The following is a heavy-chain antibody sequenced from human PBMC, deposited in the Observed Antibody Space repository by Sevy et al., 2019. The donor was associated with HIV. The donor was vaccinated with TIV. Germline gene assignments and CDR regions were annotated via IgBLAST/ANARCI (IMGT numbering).Heavy chain of an antibody. CDR3: AKSMTIFGVVNRAGRFDA. CDR1: GLNFGYYD. J-gene: IGHJ5*02. CDR2: IPYDGSEK. V-gene: IGHV3-30*18. Sequence: GGSLRLSCTASGLNFGYYDMHWVRQAPGKELEWLSLIPYDGSEKYYADSVKGRFTISRDNSRNTLYLQMNSLRSEDTDVYYCAKSMTIFGVVNRAGRFDAWGQGTLVTVSS. D-gene: IGHD3-3*01.